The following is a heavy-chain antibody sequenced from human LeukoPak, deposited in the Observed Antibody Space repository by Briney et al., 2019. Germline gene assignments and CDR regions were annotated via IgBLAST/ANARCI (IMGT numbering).Heavy chain of an antibody. J-gene: IGHJ4*02. CDR1: GGPISTSLYY. D-gene: IGHD3-22*01. CDR3: GRLDYYDSKYDFDY. V-gene: IGHV4-39*01. CDR2: IYYSGTT. Sequence: SETLSLACTVSGGPISTSLYYWGWIRQPPGKGLAWIGSIYYSGTTYYNPSLRSRVTITLDTSKNQFFLKLRSVTAADTAVYYCGRLDYYDSKYDFDYWGQGTLVTVCS.